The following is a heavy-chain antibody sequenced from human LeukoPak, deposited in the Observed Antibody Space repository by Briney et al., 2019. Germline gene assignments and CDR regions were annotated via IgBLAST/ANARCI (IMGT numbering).Heavy chain of an antibody. J-gene: IGHJ5*02. CDR2: IKQDGTEK. CDR1: GFTFRSYW. CDR3: AGGSGYLITS. V-gene: IGHV3-7*01. Sequence: GGSLRLSCAGSGFTFRSYWMNWVRQAPGKGLEWLAIIKQDGTEKHYKGSVEGRFTISRDNAKNSLHLQMNSLRAEDTAVYYCAGGSGYLITSWGQGTLVTVTS. D-gene: IGHD3-9*01.